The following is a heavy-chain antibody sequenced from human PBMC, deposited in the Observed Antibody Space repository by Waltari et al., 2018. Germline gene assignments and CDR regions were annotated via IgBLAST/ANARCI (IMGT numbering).Heavy chain of an antibody. Sequence: EVQLVQSGAEVKKPGESLKISCKGSGYSFTSYWIGWVRQMPGKGLEWMGIIYPGDSDIRYSPSFQGQVTISADKSISTAYLQWSSLKASDTAMYYCASHVNIVATIGAFDIWGQGTMVTVSS. D-gene: IGHD5-12*01. CDR3: ASHVNIVATIGAFDI. J-gene: IGHJ3*02. CDR1: GYSFTSYW. V-gene: IGHV5-51*03. CDR2: IYPGDSDI.